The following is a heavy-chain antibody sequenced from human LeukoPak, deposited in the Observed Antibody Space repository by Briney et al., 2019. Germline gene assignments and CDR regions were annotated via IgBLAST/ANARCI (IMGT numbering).Heavy chain of an antibody. D-gene: IGHD3-22*01. CDR3: ARDRCYDSSGAYGMDV. Sequence: SETLPLTCTVSGGSISSYYWSWIRQPPGKGLEWIGYIYYSGSTNYNPSLKSRVTISVDTSKNQFSLKLSSVTAADTAVYYCARDRCYDSSGAYGMDVWGQGTTVTVSS. CDR2: IYYSGST. V-gene: IGHV4-59*01. J-gene: IGHJ6*02. CDR1: GGSISSYY.